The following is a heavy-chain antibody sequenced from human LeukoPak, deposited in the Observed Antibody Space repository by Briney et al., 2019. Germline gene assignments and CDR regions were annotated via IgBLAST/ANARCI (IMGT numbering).Heavy chain of an antibody. CDR3: ARVGAIRFLEWLLSNEMTD. D-gene: IGHD3-3*01. Sequence: PGGSLRLSCATSGFTFSSYGLNWVRQAPGKGLEWVSYISSSSSTIYYADSVKGRFTISRDNAKDSLYLQMNSLRAEDTAVYYCARVGAIRFLEWLLSNEMTDWGQGTLVTVSS. V-gene: IGHV3-48*01. CDR1: GFTFSSYG. J-gene: IGHJ4*02. CDR2: ISSSSSTI.